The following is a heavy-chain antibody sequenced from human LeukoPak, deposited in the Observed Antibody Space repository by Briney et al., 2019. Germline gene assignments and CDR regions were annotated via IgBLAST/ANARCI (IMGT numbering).Heavy chain of an antibody. CDR3: ARDAFLGCSSSSCYPDY. CDR2: INPSGGST. D-gene: IGHD2-2*01. V-gene: IGHV1-46*01. CDR1: GYTFASYY. J-gene: IGHJ4*02. Sequence: ASVKVSCKASGYTFASYYMHWVRQAPGQGLEWMGIINPSGGSTSYAQKFQGRVTMTRGTSTSTVYMKLSSLRSEDTAVYYCARDAFLGCSSSSCYPDYWGQGTLVTVSS.